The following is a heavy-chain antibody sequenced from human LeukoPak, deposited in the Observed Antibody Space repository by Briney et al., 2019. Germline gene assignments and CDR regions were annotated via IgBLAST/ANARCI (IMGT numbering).Heavy chain of an antibody. V-gene: IGHV4-34*09. CDR1: GGSFGGYY. D-gene: IGHD7-27*01. CDR3: ARDLGGLGKIDY. J-gene: IGHJ4*02. Sequence: SETLSLTCGVYGGSFGGYYWNWIRQPPGKGLEWIGEINHSGTTYYNPSLKSRVIISVDASKNQFSLRLSSVTAADTAVYYCARDLGGLGKIDYWGQGTLVTVSS. CDR2: INHSGTT.